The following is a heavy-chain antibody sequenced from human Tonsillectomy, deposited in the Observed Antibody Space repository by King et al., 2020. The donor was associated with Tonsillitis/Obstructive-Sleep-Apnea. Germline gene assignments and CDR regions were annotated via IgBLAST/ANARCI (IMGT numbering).Heavy chain of an antibody. V-gene: IGHV1-18*01. CDR2: ISTYNANT. CDR1: GYTFTSYG. D-gene: IGHD1-26*01. J-gene: IGHJ3*02. Sequence: VQLVQSGAEVKKPGASVKVSCKASGYTFTSYGITWVRQAPGQGLEWMGWISTYNANTNSAQKLQGRVTITTDTSTTTAYMELRSLRSDDTAVYYCARGNLRWGLLGLVDAFDIWGQGTMVTVSS. CDR3: ARGNLRWGLLGLVDAFDI.